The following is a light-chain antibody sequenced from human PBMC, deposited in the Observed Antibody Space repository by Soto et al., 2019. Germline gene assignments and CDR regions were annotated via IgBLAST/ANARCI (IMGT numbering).Light chain of an antibody. V-gene: IGKV1-9*01. CDR1: QGISNY. J-gene: IGKJ4*01. Sequence: DIQLTQSPSFLSASVGDRITITCRASQGISNYLAWYQQKPGKAPELLVYSASTLQSGVPSRFSGGGSETEFTLTIGTLQPEDFATYYCLQLFRYTLTFGGGTKVDIK. CDR3: LQLFRYTLT. CDR2: SAS.